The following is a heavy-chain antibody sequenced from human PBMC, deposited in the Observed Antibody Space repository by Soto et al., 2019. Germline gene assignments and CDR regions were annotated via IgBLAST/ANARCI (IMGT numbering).Heavy chain of an antibody. D-gene: IGHD4-4*01. CDR2: INHSGST. CDR1: GGSFSGYY. J-gene: IGHJ6*02. V-gene: IGHV4-34*01. Sequence: PSETLSLTCAVYGGSFSGYYWSWIRQPPGKGLEWIGEINHSGSTNYNPSLKSRVTISVDTSKNQFSLKLSSVTAADTAVYYCARIRITTKSYYYYGMDVWGQGTTVTVSS. CDR3: ARIRITTKSYYYYGMDV.